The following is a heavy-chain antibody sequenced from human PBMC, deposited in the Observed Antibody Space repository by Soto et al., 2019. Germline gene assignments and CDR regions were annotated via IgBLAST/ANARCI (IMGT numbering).Heavy chain of an antibody. CDR2: MYKTGET. CDR3: MKAHESGDFLGMSV. Sequence: SGTLSLTCTVSGGSVSTGMKYWGWVRQPPGKALEFIGYMYKTGETLLNSSLKSRVTLSMETSKNQFSLTLSSVTAADTAVYFCMKAHESGDFLGMSVWAPGTTVTVSS. D-gene: IGHD3-10*01. V-gene: IGHV4-61*01. CDR1: GGSVSTGMKY. J-gene: IGHJ6*02.